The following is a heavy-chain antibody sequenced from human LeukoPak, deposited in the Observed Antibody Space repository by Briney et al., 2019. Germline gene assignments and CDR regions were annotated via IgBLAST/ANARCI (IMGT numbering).Heavy chain of an antibody. CDR3: ARVGWQRPQ. D-gene: IGHD2-15*01. V-gene: IGHV3-21*01. CDR2: ISSTSSYI. Sequence: PGVSLRLSCAASGFTLSSYSMNWVRQAPGKGLEGVSSISSTSSYIYYADSVKGRFTISRDNAKNSLYLQMNILRAESPAVYYCARVGWQRPQGAQGTLVPLSS. CDR1: GFTLSSYS. J-gene: IGHJ4*02.